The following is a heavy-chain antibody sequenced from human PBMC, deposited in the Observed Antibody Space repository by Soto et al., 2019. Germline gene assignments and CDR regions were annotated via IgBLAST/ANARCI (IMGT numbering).Heavy chain of an antibody. Sequence: QVQLQESGPGLVKPSETLSLTCTVSGGSISSYYWTWIRQPPGKGLEWIGYIYYSGSTNYNPSLKSRVTISEDTSKNQFSLKLSSVTAADTAVYYSARGGYSSSWYLTYFDPWGQGTLVTVSS. V-gene: IGHV4-59*01. D-gene: IGHD6-13*01. CDR2: IYYSGST. CDR1: GGSISSYY. J-gene: IGHJ5*02. CDR3: ARGGYSSSWYLTYFDP.